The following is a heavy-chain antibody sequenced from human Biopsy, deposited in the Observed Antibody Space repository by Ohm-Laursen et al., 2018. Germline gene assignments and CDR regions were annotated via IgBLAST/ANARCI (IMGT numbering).Heavy chain of an antibody. CDR1: GGSISSSTTYY. Sequence: PSQTLSLTCIVSGGSISSSTTYYWAWLRQPPGKGLEWIGSIYNTETTFYNPSLKSRVTISVDTSTNQFSLKVSSVTAADTALYFCARHPTGFWFDPWGHGTLVTVSS. CDR2: IYNTETT. J-gene: IGHJ5*02. CDR3: ARHPTGFWFDP. V-gene: IGHV4-39*01.